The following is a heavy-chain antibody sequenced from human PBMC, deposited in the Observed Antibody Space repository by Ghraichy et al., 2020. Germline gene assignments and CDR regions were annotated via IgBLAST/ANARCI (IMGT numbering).Heavy chain of an antibody. J-gene: IGHJ4*02. Sequence: GGSLRLSCAASGFTFTNAWMTWVRQAPGKGLEWIGRIKSKTHGGTTYYAAPVKGRFTISRDDSQNTLYLHMNSLETDDTAMYYCTTGELWFDYCGYWGQGTLVTVSS. CDR2: IKSKTHGGTT. V-gene: IGHV3-15*01. CDR1: GFTFTNAW. CDR3: TTGELWFDYCGY. D-gene: IGHD3-16*01.